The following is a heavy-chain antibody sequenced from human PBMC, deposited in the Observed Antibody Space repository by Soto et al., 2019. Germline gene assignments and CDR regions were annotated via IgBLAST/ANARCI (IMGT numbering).Heavy chain of an antibody. D-gene: IGHD1-26*01. CDR1: GFIFSNYW. CDR3: ARDSGGWFDP. J-gene: IGHJ5*02. Sequence: ESGGGLVQRGGSLRLSCAASGFIFSNYWMNWLRQAPGKGLEWVANIKQDGSEKYYVESVKGRFTISRDNAKKSLYLQMNSLRVEDTAVYYCARDSGGWFDPWGQGTLVTVSS. V-gene: IGHV3-7*01. CDR2: IKQDGSEK.